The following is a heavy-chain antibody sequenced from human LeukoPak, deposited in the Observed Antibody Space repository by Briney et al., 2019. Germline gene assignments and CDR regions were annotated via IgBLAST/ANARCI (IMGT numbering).Heavy chain of an antibody. D-gene: IGHD3-10*01. CDR1: GFIFGAHG. CDR2: ISYDGGNK. J-gene: IGHJ6*02. CDR3: AKNSSSGSSYYFHGMDV. Sequence: GGSLRLSCTASGFIFGAHGMHWVRQAPGKGLEWVAGISYDGGNKYSADSVKGRFTISRDNSRNTLYLQMNSLRAEDTAVYYCAKNSSSGSSYYFHGMDVWGQGTTVTVSS. V-gene: IGHV3-30*18.